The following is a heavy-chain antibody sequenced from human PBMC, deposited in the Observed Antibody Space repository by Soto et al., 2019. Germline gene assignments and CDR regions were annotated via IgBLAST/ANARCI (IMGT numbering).Heavy chain of an antibody. CDR3: VRTFGGIIE. CDR2: IRSKANNYAT. V-gene: IGHV3-73*02. CDR1: GLSFVGSA. J-gene: IGHJ4*02. Sequence: DVDLVESGGGLVQRGGSLKLSCVDSGLSFVGSAMHWVRQASGQGLEWVGRIRSKANNYATEYGVSARGRFSISRDDSKKTAYLQMSGLKTEDTAVYYCVRTFGGIIEWGQGTLVTVSS. D-gene: IGHD3-3*01.